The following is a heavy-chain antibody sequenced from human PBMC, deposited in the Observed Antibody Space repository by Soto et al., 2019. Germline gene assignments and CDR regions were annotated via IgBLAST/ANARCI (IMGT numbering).Heavy chain of an antibody. Sequence: SETLSLTCTGSGGSISSYYWSWIRQPPGKGLEWIGYIYYSGSTNYNPSLKSRVTISVDTSKNQFSLKLSSVTAADTAVYYCASAYIAAAGFDPWGQGTLVTVSS. V-gene: IGHV4-59*01. CDR2: IYYSGST. D-gene: IGHD6-13*01. CDR1: GGSISSYY. J-gene: IGHJ5*02. CDR3: ASAYIAAAGFDP.